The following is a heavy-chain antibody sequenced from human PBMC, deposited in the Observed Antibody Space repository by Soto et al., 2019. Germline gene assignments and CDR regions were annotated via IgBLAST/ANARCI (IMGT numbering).Heavy chain of an antibody. CDR3: AGGGGNFDR. CDR2: VKQDGSDK. J-gene: IGHJ4*02. Sequence: EVQLVESGGGLVQPGGSLRLTCAASGFTLSGKWMSWVRQAPGQGLEWVANVKQDGSDKYYLDSVKGRFTISRDNAKNSLYLQMNSLRAEDTAVYYCAGGGGNFDRWGQGTLVTVSS. D-gene: IGHD3-16*01. V-gene: IGHV3-7*04. CDR1: GFTLSGKW.